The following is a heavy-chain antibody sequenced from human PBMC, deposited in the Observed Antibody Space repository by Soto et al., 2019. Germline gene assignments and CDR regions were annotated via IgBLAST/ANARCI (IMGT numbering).Heavy chain of an antibody. CDR3: ARDSSTTNPV. V-gene: IGHV1-8*01. J-gene: IGHJ3*01. CDR1: GYTFTDYD. Sequence: QVQLVQSGAEVRRPGTSVMVSCKTSGYTFTDYDINWVRQATGQGLEWMGWMNPNSGNTGYAQKFPGRVSMTRNIATSTAYMELSSLRSDDTAIYYCARDSSTTNPVWGQGTMVTVSS. D-gene: IGHD2-2*01. CDR2: MNPNSGNT.